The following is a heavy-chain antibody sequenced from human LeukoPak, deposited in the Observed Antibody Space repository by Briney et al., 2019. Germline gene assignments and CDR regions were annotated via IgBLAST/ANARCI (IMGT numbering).Heavy chain of an antibody. V-gene: IGHV1-8*01. Sequence: ASVKVSCKASGYTFTSYDINWVRQATGQGLEWMGWMNPNSGNTGYAQKFQGRVTMTRNTSISTAYMELRSLRSDDTAVYYCARDRTGTRINSFDYWGQGTLVTVSS. CDR3: ARDRTGTRINSFDY. CDR1: GYTFTSYD. D-gene: IGHD1-1*01. J-gene: IGHJ4*02. CDR2: MNPNSGNT.